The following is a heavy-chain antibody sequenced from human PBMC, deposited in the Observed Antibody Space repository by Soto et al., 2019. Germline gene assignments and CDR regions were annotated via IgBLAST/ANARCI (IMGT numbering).Heavy chain of an antibody. CDR2: ISHDGRNE. V-gene: IGHV3-30-3*01. CDR1: GFTFSSFA. J-gene: IGHJ5*02. CDR3: ARDGLPDDFRSGGYWFDP. Sequence: QVHLVESGGGVVQPGRSLRLSCAASGFTFSSFALHWVRQAPGEGLEWVALISHDGRNENYADSVKGRFIISRDNSKNTVYMQMDSLRLEDTGVYYCARDGLPDDFRSGGYWFDPWGQGTQVTVSS. D-gene: IGHD3-3*01.